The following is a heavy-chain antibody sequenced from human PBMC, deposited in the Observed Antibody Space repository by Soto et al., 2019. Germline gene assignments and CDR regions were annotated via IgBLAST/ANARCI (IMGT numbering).Heavy chain of an antibody. CDR2: MNPNSGNT. J-gene: IGHJ5*02. CDR1: GYTFTSYD. Sequence: QVQLVQSGAEVKKPGASVKVSCKASGYTFTSYDINWVRQATGQGLEWMGWMNPNSGNTGYAQKFQGRVTKTSETSINTAYMELSSLTSEDTAVYYCARDDWGQWLVRGFDPWGQGTLGTVSS. V-gene: IGHV1-8*01. CDR3: ARDDWGQWLVRGFDP. D-gene: IGHD6-19*01.